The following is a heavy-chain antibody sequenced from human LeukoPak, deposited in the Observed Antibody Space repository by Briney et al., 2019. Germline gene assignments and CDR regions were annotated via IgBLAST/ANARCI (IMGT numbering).Heavy chain of an antibody. V-gene: IGHV1-18*01. CDR1: GYTFTSYG. Sequence: ASVKVSCKASGYTFTSYGIAWVRQAPGQGLEWMGWISAYNGNTNYAQKLQGRVTMTTDTSTSTAYMELRSLRSDDTAVYYCARAEYSSSLYYYYYYMDVWGKGTTVTVSS. CDR3: ARAEYSSSLYYYYYYMDV. D-gene: IGHD6-6*01. J-gene: IGHJ6*03. CDR2: ISAYNGNT.